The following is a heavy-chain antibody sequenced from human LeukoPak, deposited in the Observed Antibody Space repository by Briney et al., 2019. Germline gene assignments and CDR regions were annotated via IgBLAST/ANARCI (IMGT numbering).Heavy chain of an antibody. D-gene: IGHD3-22*01. V-gene: IGHV3-73*01. CDR3: TRPYYDSSGEDAFDI. CDR2: IRSKANSYAT. Sequence: PGGSLRLSCAASGFTFSGSAMHWVRQASGKGLEWVGRIRSKANSYATAYAASVKGRFTISRDDSKNTAYLQMNSLKTEDTAVYYCTRPYYDSSGEDAFDIWGQGTMVTVSS. CDR1: GFTFSGSA. J-gene: IGHJ3*02.